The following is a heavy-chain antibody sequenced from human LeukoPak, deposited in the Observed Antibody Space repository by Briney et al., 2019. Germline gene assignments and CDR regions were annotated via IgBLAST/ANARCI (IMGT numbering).Heavy chain of an antibody. CDR3: ARRDSSITKGAFDI. J-gene: IGHJ3*02. CDR2: IYYSGST. D-gene: IGHD3-22*01. Sequence: SETLSLTCTVSGGSISSSSYYWGWIRQPPGKGLEWIGSIYYSGSTYYNPSLKSRVTISVDTSKNQFSLKLSSVTAADTAAYYCARRDSSITKGAFDIWGQGTMVTVSS. CDR1: GGSISSSSYY. V-gene: IGHV4-39*01.